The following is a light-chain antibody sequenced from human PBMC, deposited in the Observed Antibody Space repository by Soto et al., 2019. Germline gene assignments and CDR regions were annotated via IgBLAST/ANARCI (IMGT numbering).Light chain of an antibody. CDR2: EGD. Sequence: QLVLTQPASVSGSPGQSITISCTGTSSDVGTYNLVSWYQQHPGEAPKLLIYEGDKWPSGVSSRFSGSKSGNTASLTISGLQAEDEADYYCCAYAGGRTLVFGGGTKLTVL. J-gene: IGLJ2*01. CDR1: SSDVGTYNL. CDR3: CAYAGGRTLV. V-gene: IGLV2-23*01.